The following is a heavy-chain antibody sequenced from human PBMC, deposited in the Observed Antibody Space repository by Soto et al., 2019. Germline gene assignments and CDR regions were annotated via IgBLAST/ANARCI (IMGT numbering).Heavy chain of an antibody. D-gene: IGHD3-10*01. Sequence: PSETLSLTCTVSGGSISSYYWSWIRQPPGKGLEWIGYIYYSGSTNYNPSLKSRVTISVDTSKNQFSLKLSSVTAADTAVYYCARVFSALDYGSASAFDTWGQGTMVTVSS. V-gene: IGHV4-59*01. J-gene: IGHJ3*02. CDR3: ARVFSALDYGSASAFDT. CDR1: GGSISSYY. CDR2: IYYSGST.